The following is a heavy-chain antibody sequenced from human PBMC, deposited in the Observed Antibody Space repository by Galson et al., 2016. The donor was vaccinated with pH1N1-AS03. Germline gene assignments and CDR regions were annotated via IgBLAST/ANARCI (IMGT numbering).Heavy chain of an antibody. CDR1: GFTFNRYG. CDR2: IRSDGSVK. CDR3: PKTVQYTSGWNPFDY. J-gene: IGHJ4*02. V-gene: IGHV3-30*02. Sequence: SLRLSCAASGFTFNRYGMHWVRQAPGKGLEWVAFIRSDGSVKYYEDSVKGRFAISRDNSNNTLSLQMNSLRPEDTAVYYCPKTVQYTSGWNPFDYWGQGTLVTVSS. D-gene: IGHD6-25*01.